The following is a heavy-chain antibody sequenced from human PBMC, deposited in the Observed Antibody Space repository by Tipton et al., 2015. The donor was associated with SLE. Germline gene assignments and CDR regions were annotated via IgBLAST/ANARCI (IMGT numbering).Heavy chain of an antibody. CDR3: VRGYNYGPGYYFDY. V-gene: IGHV4-38-2*01. CDR1: GYFISSGYY. CDR2: IYHRGGT. D-gene: IGHD5-24*01. Sequence: TLSLTCGVSGYFISSGYYWGWIRQPPGKGLEWIGNIYHRGGTSYNPSLKSRVTISVDTSKNQFSLRLSSVTAADTAVYYCVRGYNYGPGYYFDYWGRGTLVTVSS. J-gene: IGHJ4*01.